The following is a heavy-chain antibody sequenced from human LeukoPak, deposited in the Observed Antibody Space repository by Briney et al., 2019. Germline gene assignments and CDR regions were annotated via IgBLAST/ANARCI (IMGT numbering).Heavy chain of an antibody. CDR3: ARLQFGSGDYHEVDY. J-gene: IGHJ4*02. CDR2: IYHSGTT. D-gene: IGHD3-22*01. CDR1: DYSISSTYY. Sequence: SETLSLTCAVFDYSISSTYYWGWIRQPPGKGLQWIGHIYHSGTTYYNPSLMSRVTMSVDTSKNQFSLRLSSVTAADTAVYYCARLQFGSGDYHEVDYWGQGTLVTVSS. V-gene: IGHV4-38-2*01.